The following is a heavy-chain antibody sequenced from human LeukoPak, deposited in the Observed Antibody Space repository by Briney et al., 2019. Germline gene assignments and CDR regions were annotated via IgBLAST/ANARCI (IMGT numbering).Heavy chain of an antibody. Sequence: PSETLSLTCTVSGGSISSSSYYWGWIRQPQGKGLEWIGSIYYSGSTYYNPSLKSRVTISVDTSKNQFSLKLSSVTAADTAVYYCARLSLEYSSLGDYWGQGTLVTVSS. D-gene: IGHD6-6*01. CDR1: GGSISSSSYY. CDR2: IYYSGST. J-gene: IGHJ4*02. CDR3: ARLSLEYSSLGDY. V-gene: IGHV4-39*01.